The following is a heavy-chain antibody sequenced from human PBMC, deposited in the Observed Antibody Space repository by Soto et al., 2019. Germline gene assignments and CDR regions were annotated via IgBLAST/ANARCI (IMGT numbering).Heavy chain of an antibody. V-gene: IGHV3-30*18. D-gene: IGHD2-15*01. J-gene: IGHJ6*02. Sequence: QVQLVESGGGVVQPGRSLRLSCAASGFTFSSYGMHWVRQAPGKGLEWVAVISYDGSNKYYADSVKGRFTISRDNSKNPLYLQTNSLRAEDTAVYYCAKDSANLYRHCSGGSCYSGYYYYGMDVGGQRTTVTVSS. CDR2: ISYDGSNK. CDR3: AKDSANLYRHCSGGSCYSGYYYYGMDV. CDR1: GFTFSSYG.